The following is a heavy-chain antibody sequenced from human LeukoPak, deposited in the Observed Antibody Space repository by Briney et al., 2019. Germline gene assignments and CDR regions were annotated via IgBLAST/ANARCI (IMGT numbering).Heavy chain of an antibody. J-gene: IGHJ5*02. CDR1: GYTFSNSG. D-gene: IGHD3-10*01. V-gene: IGHV1-3*01. CDR2: INAGNGNR. CDR3: ARGRGLIGTSRFDP. Sequence: ASVKVSCKTSGYTFSNSGLHWVRQAPGQSLEWMGWINAGNGNRKYSQKFQDRLTITRDTSASTVHMELNSLKSEDTAMYFCARGRGLIGTSRFDPWGQGTLVIVSS.